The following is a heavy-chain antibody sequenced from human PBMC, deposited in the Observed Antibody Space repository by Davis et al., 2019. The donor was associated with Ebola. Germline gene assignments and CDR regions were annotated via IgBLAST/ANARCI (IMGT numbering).Heavy chain of an antibody. D-gene: IGHD4-17*01. J-gene: IGHJ4*02. CDR3: ALTTVTAHNFDY. Sequence: PGGSRRLSCAASEFTFSAHWMGWLRQAPGKGLEWVDDINEDGSQIDYVGFVRGRFTISRDNAKNSLYLQINTLRAEDAAVYYCALTTVTAHNFDYWGQGTLVIVSS. CDR2: INEDGSQI. CDR1: EFTFSAHW. V-gene: IGHV3-7*01.